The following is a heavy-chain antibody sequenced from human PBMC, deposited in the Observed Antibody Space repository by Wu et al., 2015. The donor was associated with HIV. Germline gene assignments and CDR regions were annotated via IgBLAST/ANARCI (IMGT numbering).Heavy chain of an antibody. J-gene: IGHJ4*02. V-gene: IGHV1-24*01. D-gene: IGHD5-18*01. CDR2: FDLEDGET. CDR1: KYNITELS. CDR3: AGGGGRTSMDPFDF. Sequence: QVHLIQSGTEVKKPGASVKVSCKVSKYNITELSTHWVRQGPGKGLEWMGGFDLEDGETTFAQRFQGRVTMTEDTSIDTAYMELSSLTSEDTAVYYCAGGGGRTSMDPFDFWGQGTLVTVSS.